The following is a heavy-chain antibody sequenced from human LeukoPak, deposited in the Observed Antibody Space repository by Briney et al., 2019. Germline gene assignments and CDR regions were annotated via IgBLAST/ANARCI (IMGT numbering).Heavy chain of an antibody. J-gene: IGHJ3*02. CDR2: INHRGST. V-gene: IGHV4-34*01. CDR3: ARGGYYYDTSGRDI. CDR1: GGSFSGYY. D-gene: IGHD3-22*01. Sequence: PSETLSLTCAVYGGSFSGYYWSWIRQPPGKGLEWIGEINHRGSTNYNPSLKSRVTISVDTSKNQFSLKLSSVTAADTAVYYCARGGYYYDTSGRDIWGQGTMVTVSS.